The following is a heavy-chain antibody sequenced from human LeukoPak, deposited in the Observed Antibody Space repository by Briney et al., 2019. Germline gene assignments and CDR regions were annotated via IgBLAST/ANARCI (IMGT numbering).Heavy chain of an antibody. V-gene: IGHV3-74*01. CDR1: GFTFSRNW. CDR2: INSYGSTT. Sequence: GGSLRLSCAASGFTFSRNWMRWVRQAPGKGLVWVARINSYGSTTSYADPVKGRFTISRDNAKNTLYLQMNSLRAEDTAVYYCARDLTYGTGWFDAWGQETLVTVSS. D-gene: IGHD3-10*01. J-gene: IGHJ5*02. CDR3: ARDLTYGTGWFDA.